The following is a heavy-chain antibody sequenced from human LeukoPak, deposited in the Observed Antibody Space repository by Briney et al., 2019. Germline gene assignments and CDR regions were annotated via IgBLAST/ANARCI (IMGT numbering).Heavy chain of an antibody. Sequence: GGSLRLSCAASGYTFTTYGMHWVRQAPGKGLEWVAIISFDGSYEYYADSVKGRFTISRDTSKNTLYLQMNSLKLEDTAVYYCAKDRGGSYRGAFDYWGQGTLVTVSS. CDR1: GYTFTTYG. D-gene: IGHD1-26*01. J-gene: IGHJ4*02. V-gene: IGHV3-30*18. CDR3: AKDRGGSYRGAFDY. CDR2: ISFDGSYE.